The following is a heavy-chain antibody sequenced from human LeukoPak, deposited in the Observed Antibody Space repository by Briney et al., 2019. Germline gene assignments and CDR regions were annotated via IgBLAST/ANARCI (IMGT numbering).Heavy chain of an antibody. CDR2: INHSGST. Sequence: SETLSLTCAVYVGSFRGYYWSWVRQPPGKGLEWSGEINHSGSTNYNPSLRSRVTLSVDTSKNQFSLSRSSVTAADTAVYYCVRGTVLWIAAAYYLDYWGQGTLVTVSS. CDR3: VRGTVLWIAAAYYLDY. D-gene: IGHD6-6*01. V-gene: IGHV4-34*01. CDR1: VGSFRGYY. J-gene: IGHJ4*02.